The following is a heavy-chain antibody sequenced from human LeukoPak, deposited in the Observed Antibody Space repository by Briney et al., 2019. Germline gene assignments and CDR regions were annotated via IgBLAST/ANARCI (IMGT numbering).Heavy chain of an antibody. V-gene: IGHV1-18*01. D-gene: IGHD2-15*01. CDR3: ARDREYCSGGSCYSWFDP. J-gene: IGHJ5*02. CDR2: ISAYNGNT. CDR1: GYTFTRYV. Sequence: ASVKVSCKASGYTFTRYVISWVRQAPGQGLEWMGWISAYNGNTNYAQKLQSRGTKTTDTSTSTAYMELRSLRSDDTAVYYCARDREYCSGGSCYSWFDPWGQGTLVTVSS.